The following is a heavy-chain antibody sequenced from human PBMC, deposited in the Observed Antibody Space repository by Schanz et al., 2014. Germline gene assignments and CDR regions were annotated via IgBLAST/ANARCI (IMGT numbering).Heavy chain of an antibody. V-gene: IGHV4-34*01. Sequence: QVQLQQWGAGLLKPSETLSLTCAVSGGSFSGYYWSWIRQPPDTGLEWIGEINQSGDTNYNPSLKSRVTISFDTSNNQFSLKLGSVTAADTAVYYCARLYCSTPGCYVSPNGFAKDYWGQGTLVTVSS. D-gene: IGHD2-2*01. CDR1: GGSFSGYY. CDR2: INQSGDT. J-gene: IGHJ4*02. CDR3: ARLYCSTPGCYVSPNGFAKDY.